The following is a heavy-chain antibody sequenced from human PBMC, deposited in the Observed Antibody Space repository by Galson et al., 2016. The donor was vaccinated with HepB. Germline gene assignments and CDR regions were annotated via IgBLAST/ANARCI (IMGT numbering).Heavy chain of an antibody. CDR1: GHSISSGSYY. Sequence: TLSLTCSVSGHSISSGSYYWSWVRQRPGKGLEWIGNIYYSGSTYYNPSLKGRISMSVDTSKNQFSLRLTSVPAADTAVYYCAGAGRFFEESNWFDPWGQGTLVIVSS. J-gene: IGHJ5*02. CDR3: AGAGRFFEESNWFDP. D-gene: IGHD3-3*01. V-gene: IGHV4-31*03. CDR2: IYYSGST.